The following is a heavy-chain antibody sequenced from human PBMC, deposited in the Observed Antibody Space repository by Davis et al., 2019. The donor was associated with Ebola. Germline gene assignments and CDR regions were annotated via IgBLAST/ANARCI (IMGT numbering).Heavy chain of an antibody. CDR2: IGSDGINK. V-gene: IGHV3-23*01. CDR3: AKDLWGIVVVVAATPGLDY. J-gene: IGHJ4*02. Sequence: GGSLRLSCAASGFTFSTYAMSWVRQAPGRGPEWVSGIGSDGINKDYADSVRGRFTISRDNSKNTLYLQMNSLRAEDTAVYYCAKDLWGIVVVVAATPGLDYWGQGTLVTVSS. D-gene: IGHD2-15*01. CDR1: GFTFSTYA.